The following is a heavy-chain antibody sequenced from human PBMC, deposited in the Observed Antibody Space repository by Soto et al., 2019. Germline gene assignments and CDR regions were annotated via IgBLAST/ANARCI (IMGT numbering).Heavy chain of an antibody. D-gene: IGHD4-17*01. CDR3: ARLSYGGIKYYYYYYGMDV. CDR2: IYYSGST. V-gene: IGHV4-59*01. CDR1: GGSISSYY. Sequence: SETQSLTCTVCGGSISSYYCSWIRQPPWKGLEWIGYIYYSGSTNYNPSLKSRVTISVDTSKNQFSLKLSSVTAADTAVYYCARLSYGGIKYYYYYYGMDVCGQGTTV. J-gene: IGHJ6*02.